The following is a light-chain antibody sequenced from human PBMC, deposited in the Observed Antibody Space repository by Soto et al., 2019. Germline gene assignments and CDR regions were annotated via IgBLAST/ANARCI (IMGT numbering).Light chain of an antibody. Sequence: DVQLTHSPSFISASLFDRVLIXFRASQGISTFLAWYQQHPGTAPKRLIYDASNLQSGVPSRFSGSGSGTEFTLTISSLQPEDFATYYCQQVNNYPLTFGGGTKVDIK. V-gene: IGKV1-9*01. CDR3: QQVNNYPLT. J-gene: IGKJ4*01. CDR1: QGISTF. CDR2: DAS.